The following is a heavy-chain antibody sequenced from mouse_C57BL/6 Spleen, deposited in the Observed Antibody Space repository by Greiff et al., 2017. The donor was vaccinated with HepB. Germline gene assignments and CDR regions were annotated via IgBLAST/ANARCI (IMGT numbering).Heavy chain of an antibody. J-gene: IGHJ2*01. Sequence: VMLVESGPELVKPGASVKISCKASGYAFSSSWMNWVKQRPGKGLEWIGRIYPGDGDTNYNGKFKGKATLTADKSSSTAYMQLSSLTSEDSAVYVCASGYYGSSILFDYWGQGTTLTVSS. D-gene: IGHD1-1*01. CDR1: GYAFSSSW. CDR3: ASGYYGSSILFDY. CDR2: IYPGDGDT. V-gene: IGHV1-82*01.